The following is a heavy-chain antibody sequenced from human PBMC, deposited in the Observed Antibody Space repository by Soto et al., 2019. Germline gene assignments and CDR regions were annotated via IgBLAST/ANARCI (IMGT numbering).Heavy chain of an antibody. CDR3: ARVYYDYIWGSYPLVY. J-gene: IGHJ4*02. CDR2: INNSSSTI. Sequence: GGSLRLSCAASGFTFSSYSMNWVRQAPGKGLEWVSCINNSSSTINYADSVKGRFTISRDNAKNSLYLQMNSLRVEDTAVYYCARVYYDYIWGSYPLVYWGQGTLVTVSS. D-gene: IGHD3-16*02. V-gene: IGHV3-48*04. CDR1: GFTFSSYS.